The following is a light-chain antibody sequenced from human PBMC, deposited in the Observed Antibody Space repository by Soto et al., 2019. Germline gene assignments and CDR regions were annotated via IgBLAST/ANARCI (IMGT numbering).Light chain of an antibody. CDR3: LQVYSFPRT. CDR2: AAS. Sequence: DIQVTQSPSSVSASIGDRVTITCRASQDIGRRLAWFQQKPGKAPKYLIQAASSLQGGVPSTFSGSGSGTDFTLTINTLHPEDFATYYCLQVYSFPRTFGQGTKVDIK. CDR1: QDIGRR. J-gene: IGKJ1*01. V-gene: IGKV1-12*01.